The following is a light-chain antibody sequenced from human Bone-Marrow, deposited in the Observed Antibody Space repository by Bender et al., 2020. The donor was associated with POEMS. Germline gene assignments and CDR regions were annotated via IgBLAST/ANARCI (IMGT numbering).Light chain of an antibody. J-gene: IGLJ1*01. CDR2: EVT. CDR1: SSDVAAYNY. CDR3: ATWDDSLSGQV. Sequence: QSALTQPPSASGSPGQSVTISCTGTSSDVAAYNYVSWYQQHPGKAPKVMIYEVTTRPSGVPDRFSGSKSGNTASLTVSGLQAEDEADYYCATWDDSLSGQVLGTGTKVTVV. V-gene: IGLV2-8*01.